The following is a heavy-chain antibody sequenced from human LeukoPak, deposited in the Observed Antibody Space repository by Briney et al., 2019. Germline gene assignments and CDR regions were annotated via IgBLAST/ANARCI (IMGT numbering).Heavy chain of an antibody. J-gene: IGHJ5*02. CDR3: AREQDIVVVPAGFDP. D-gene: IGHD2-2*01. Sequence: GASVKVSCKASGGTFSSYAISWVRQAPGQGLEWMGRINPNSGGTNYAQKFQGRVTMTRDTSISTAYMELSRLRSDDTAVYYCAREQDIVVVPAGFDPWGQGTLVTVSS. CDR1: GGTFSSYA. V-gene: IGHV1-2*06. CDR2: INPNSGGT.